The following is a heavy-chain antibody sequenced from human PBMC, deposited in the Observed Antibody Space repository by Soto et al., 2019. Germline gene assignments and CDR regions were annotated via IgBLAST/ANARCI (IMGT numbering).Heavy chain of an antibody. V-gene: IGHV2-5*01. CDR1: GFSLTTGRVG. CDR3: TDWRVGYGQGY. D-gene: IGHD2-15*01. Sequence: QITLEETGPTLVKPTQTLTLTCTFSGFSLTTGRVGVGWIRQPPGKAREWLAVIHWNDDNHYSPSLKRSLTITKENSTPQVVLTLALLGRVDTATYYCTDWRVGYGQGYWGQGPLVSLSS. CDR2: IHWNDDN. J-gene: IGHJ4*02.